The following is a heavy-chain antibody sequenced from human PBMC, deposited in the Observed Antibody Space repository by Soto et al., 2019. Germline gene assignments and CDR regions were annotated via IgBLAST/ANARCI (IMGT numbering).Heavy chain of an antibody. CDR1: GYIFVNYG. CDR3: AMVANYVTPTPHDV. V-gene: IGHV1-18*01. Sequence: QVQLVQSGDEVRKPGSSVKVSCKASGYIFVNYGIAWVRQAPGQGLEWMGWISPYSGNTHYASKVQGRLTMTTDTTTSTAYMDLMGLTTDETAVYYWAMVANYVTPTPHDVWGQGTPVTVSS. D-gene: IGHD3-16*01. CDR2: ISPYSGNT. J-gene: IGHJ6*02.